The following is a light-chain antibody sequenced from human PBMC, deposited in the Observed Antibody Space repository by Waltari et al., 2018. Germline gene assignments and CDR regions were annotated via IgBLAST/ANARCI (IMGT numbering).Light chain of an antibody. V-gene: IGLV1-47*01. J-gene: IGLJ1*01. CDR3: AAWDDSLRGGV. CDR1: SSNIGSNY. CDR2: RKN. Sequence: QSVLTQPPSASGTPGQRVTISCSGSSSNIGSNYVYWYQQPPGTAPTLLIYRKNQRPSGVPDRFSGSKSGTSASLAISGLRSEDEADYYCAAWDDSLRGGVFGTGTRVTVL.